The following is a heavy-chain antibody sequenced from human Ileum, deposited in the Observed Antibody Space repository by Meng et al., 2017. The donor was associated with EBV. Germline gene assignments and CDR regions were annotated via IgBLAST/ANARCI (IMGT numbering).Heavy chain of an antibody. CDR1: GRSFSDYY. CDR2: LHPSGIT. J-gene: IGHJ4*02. D-gene: IGHD4-17*01. V-gene: IGHV4-34*02. Sequence: VESPPGGPGLFKHSGTLSTTAGFYGRSFSDYYWSRIRQSPGKGLEWIGELHPSGITNYNPSLNRRVTISVDTSKNQFSLKLTSVTAADTAMYYCTRGLDYAKQGYWGQGTLVTVSS. CDR3: TRGLDYAKQGY.